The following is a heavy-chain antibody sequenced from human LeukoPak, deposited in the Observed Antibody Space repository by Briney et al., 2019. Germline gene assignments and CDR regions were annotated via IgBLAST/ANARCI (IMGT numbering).Heavy chain of an antibody. V-gene: IGHV4-61*02. CDR2: IYTSGST. CDR3: ARDSAAAGNYFYDY. J-gene: IGHJ4*02. Sequence: PSETLSLTCTVSGGSISSGSYFWSWIRQPAGKGLEWIGRIYTSGSTNYSPSLKSRVTISVDTSKNQFSLKLSSVTAADTAVYYCARDSAAAGNYFYDYWGQGTLVTVSS. CDR1: GGSISSGSYF. D-gene: IGHD6-13*01.